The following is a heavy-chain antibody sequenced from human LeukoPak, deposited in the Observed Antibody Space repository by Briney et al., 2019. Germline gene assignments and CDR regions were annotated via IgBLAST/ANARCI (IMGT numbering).Heavy chain of an antibody. J-gene: IGHJ6*02. CDR2: INHNGNVN. V-gene: IGHV3-7*03. CDR1: GFTFSSYW. Sequence: GGSLRLSCAASGFTFSSYWMNWARQAPGKGLEWVASINHNGNVNYYVDSVKGRFTISRDNAKSSLCLQMSNLRAEDTAVYFCARGGGLDVWGQGATVTVSS. D-gene: IGHD3-16*01. CDR3: ARGGGLDV.